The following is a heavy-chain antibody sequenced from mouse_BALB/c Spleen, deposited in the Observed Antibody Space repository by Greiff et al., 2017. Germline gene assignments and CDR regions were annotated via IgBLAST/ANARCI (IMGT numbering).Heavy chain of an antibody. J-gene: IGHJ4*01. CDR1: GFTFSSYG. CDR3: ARAAGLYYYVMDY. V-gene: IGHV5-6-3*01. Sequence: EVMLVESGGGLVQPGGSLKLSCAASGFTFSSYGMSWVRQTPDKRLELVATINSNGGSTYYPDSVKGRFTISRDNAKNTLYLQMSSLKSEDTAMYYCARAAGLYYYVMDYWGQGTSVTVSS. D-gene: IGHD3-1*01. CDR2: INSNGGST.